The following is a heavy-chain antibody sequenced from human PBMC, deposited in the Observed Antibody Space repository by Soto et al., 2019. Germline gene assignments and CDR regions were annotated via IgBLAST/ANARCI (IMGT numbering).Heavy chain of an antibody. CDR3: ARDYYGSGSSPHGMDV. J-gene: IGHJ6*02. V-gene: IGHV3-33*01. Sequence: LRLSCAASGFTFSSYGMHWVRQAPGKGLEWVAVIWYDGSNKYYADSVKGRFTISRDNSKNTLYLQMNSLRAEDTAVYYCARDYYGSGSSPHGMDVWGQGTTVTVSS. CDR2: IWYDGSNK. D-gene: IGHD3-10*01. CDR1: GFTFSSYG.